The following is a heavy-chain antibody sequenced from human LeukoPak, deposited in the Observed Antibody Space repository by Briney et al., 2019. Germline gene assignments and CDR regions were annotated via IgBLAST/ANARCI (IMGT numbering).Heavy chain of an antibody. CDR3: AREQSISSGWYDFDY. D-gene: IGHD6-19*01. J-gene: IGHJ4*02. CDR2: ISSSSNTV. CDR1: GFTFSSYS. Sequence: GGSLRLSCAASGFTFSSYSMYWVRQAPGKGLEWVSYISSSSNTVYYADSVKGRFTISRDNAKNSLYLQMNSLRAEDTAVYYCAREQSISSGWYDFDYWGQGTLVTVSS. V-gene: IGHV3-48*01.